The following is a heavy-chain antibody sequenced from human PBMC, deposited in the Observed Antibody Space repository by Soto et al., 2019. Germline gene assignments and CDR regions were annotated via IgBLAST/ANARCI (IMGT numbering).Heavy chain of an antibody. CDR3: ARPPHRGCSGYGWFDP. CDR1: GYTFTGYY. Sequence: ASVKVSCKASGYTFTGYYMHWVRQAPGQGLEWMGWINPNSGGTNYAQKFQGRVTMTRDTSISTAYMELSRLRSDDTAVYYCARPPHRGCSGYGWFDPWGQGTLVTVSS. CDR2: INPNSGGT. J-gene: IGHJ5*02. V-gene: IGHV1-2*02. D-gene: IGHD5-12*01.